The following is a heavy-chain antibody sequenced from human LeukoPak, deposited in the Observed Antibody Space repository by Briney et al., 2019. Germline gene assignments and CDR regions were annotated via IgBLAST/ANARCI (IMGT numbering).Heavy chain of an antibody. Sequence: SVKVSCKASGGTFSSYAISWVRQAPGQGLEWMGGIIPIFGTANYVQKFQGRVTITTDESTSTAYMELSSLRSEDTAVYYCARSGGDDYVWGSYPLNWFDPWGQGTLVTVSS. CDR1: GGTFSSYA. CDR2: IIPIFGTA. V-gene: IGHV1-69*05. J-gene: IGHJ5*02. D-gene: IGHD3-16*02. CDR3: ARSGGDDYVWGSYPLNWFDP.